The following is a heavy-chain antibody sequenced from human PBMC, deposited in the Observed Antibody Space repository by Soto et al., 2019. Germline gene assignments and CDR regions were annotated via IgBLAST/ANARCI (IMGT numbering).Heavy chain of an antibody. V-gene: IGHV4-31*03. Sequence: QVQLQESGPGLVKPSQTLSLTCTVSGGSISSGGYYWTWFRQHPGKGLEWIGYMYYSGSTYYKPSLKSRVTISVDTSKNQFSPKLSFVTAADTAVYYCARSVFPWGQGTLVTVSS. CDR1: GGSISSGGYY. CDR2: MYYSGST. CDR3: ARSVFP. J-gene: IGHJ5*02.